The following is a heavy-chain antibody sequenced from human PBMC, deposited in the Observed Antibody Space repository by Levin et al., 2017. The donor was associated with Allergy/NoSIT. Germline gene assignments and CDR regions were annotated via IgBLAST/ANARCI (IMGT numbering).Heavy chain of an antibody. Sequence: ASVKVSCKASRYIFSDYFIHWVRQAPGQGLEWMGWINPHSGDTKYAQEFQGRVTMTRDTSINTAYMELTRLTSDDTAVYYCARDLYNDDSVFGYWGQGTLVNVFS. J-gene: IGHJ4*02. CDR1: RYIFSDYF. CDR2: INPHSGDT. V-gene: IGHV1-2*02. CDR3: ARDLYNDDSVFGY. D-gene: IGHD3-22*01.